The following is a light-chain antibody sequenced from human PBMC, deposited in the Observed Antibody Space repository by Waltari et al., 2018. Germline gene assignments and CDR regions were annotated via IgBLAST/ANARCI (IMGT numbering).Light chain of an antibody. J-gene: IGLJ2*01. V-gene: IGLV2-23*02. Sequence: QSALTQPASVSGSPGQSITISCTGTSSDVGSYNLVSWYQQHPDKAPKLMIYEVSNRPPGVSVRFSGSKSGNTASLTISGLQAEDEADYYCCSYAGSDTFVVLGGGTKLTVL. CDR1: SSDVGSYNL. CDR2: EVS. CDR3: CSYAGSDTFVV.